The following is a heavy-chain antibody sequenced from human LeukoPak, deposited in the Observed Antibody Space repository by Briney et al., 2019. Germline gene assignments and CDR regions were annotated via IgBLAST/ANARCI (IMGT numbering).Heavy chain of an antibody. CDR2: IWHDGSNT. CDR1: GFTFNTYG. J-gene: IGHJ4*02. Sequence: GGSLRLSCAASGFTFNTYGMNWVRQAPGKGLEWVAVIWHDGSNTHYADSVKGRFTISRDNSKNTLYLQMNSLRAEDTAVYYCAKHGGAGTFWGPDYWGQGTLVTVSS. CDR3: AKHGGAGTFWGPDY. D-gene: IGHD6-19*01. V-gene: IGHV3-33*06.